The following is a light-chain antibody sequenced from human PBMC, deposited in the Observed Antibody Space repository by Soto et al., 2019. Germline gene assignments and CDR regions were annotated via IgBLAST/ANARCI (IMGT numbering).Light chain of an antibody. V-gene: IGKV1-5*03. CDR1: QSVSNY. Sequence: DIQLTQSPSTVSASVGDRVTITCRASQSVSNYVNWYQQKPGKAPKLLIYKASTLKSGVPSRFSGSGSGTEFTLTISSLQPDDFATYYCQHYNSYSEAFGQGTKV. CDR2: KAS. J-gene: IGKJ1*01. CDR3: QHYNSYSEA.